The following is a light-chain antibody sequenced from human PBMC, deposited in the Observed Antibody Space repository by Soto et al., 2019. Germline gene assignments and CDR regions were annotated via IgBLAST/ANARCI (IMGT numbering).Light chain of an antibody. V-gene: IGLV1-44*01. Sequence: QSALTQPPSASGTPGQRVTISCSGSGSSIGTNTVNWYRQLPGTAPKLLIYGNNQPPSGVPDRFSGSKSGTSASLAISGLRSEDEAEYYCTAWDGSLNNVLFGGGTKLTVL. CDR3: TAWDGSLNNVL. CDR1: GSSIGTNT. J-gene: IGLJ2*01. CDR2: GNN.